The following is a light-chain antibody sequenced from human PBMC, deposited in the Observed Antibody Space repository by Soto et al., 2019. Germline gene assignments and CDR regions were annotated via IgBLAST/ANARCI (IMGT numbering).Light chain of an antibody. Sequence: QSVLTQPPSVSGAPGQRVTISCTGSSSNIGAGYDVHWYQQLPGTAPKRLMYGNSNRPSGVPDRFSGSKSGTSASLAITGLQAEDEAAYYCQSYASSLSVVFGGGTKVTVL. CDR1: SSNIGAGYD. J-gene: IGLJ2*01. CDR2: GNS. V-gene: IGLV1-40*01. CDR3: QSYASSLSVV.